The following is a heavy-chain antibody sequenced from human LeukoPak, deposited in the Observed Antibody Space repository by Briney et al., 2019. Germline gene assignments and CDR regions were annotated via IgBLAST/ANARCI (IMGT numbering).Heavy chain of an antibody. CDR2: IYYSGST. Sequence: SETLSLTCTVSGGSISGYYWSWIRQPPGKGLERIGYIYYSGSTNYNPSLKSRVTISVDTSKNQFSLKLSSVTAADTAVYYCASSGGSGSYGMFDYWGQGTLVTASS. D-gene: IGHD3-10*01. CDR1: GGSISGYY. V-gene: IGHV4-59*08. J-gene: IGHJ4*02. CDR3: ASSGGSGSYGMFDY.